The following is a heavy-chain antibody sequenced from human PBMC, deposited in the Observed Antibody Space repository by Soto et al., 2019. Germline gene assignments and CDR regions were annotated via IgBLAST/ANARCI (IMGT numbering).Heavy chain of an antibody. CDR1: GFTFSDYY. D-gene: IGHD5-12*01. CDR2: IGSSGSTI. Sequence: QVQLVESGGALVKPGGSLRLSCAASGFTFSDYYMSWIRQAPGKGLERVSYIGSSGSTIYYADSVKRRFTISRDNAKKSPYLQMNSLRAEDTAVYYCAGDPDGYNQLFDYWGQGTLVTVSS. J-gene: IGHJ4*02. CDR3: AGDPDGYNQLFDY. V-gene: IGHV3-11*01.